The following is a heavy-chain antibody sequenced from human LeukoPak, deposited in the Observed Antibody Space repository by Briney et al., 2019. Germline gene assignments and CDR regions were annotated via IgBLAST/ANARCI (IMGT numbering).Heavy chain of an antibody. Sequence: SETLSLTCTVSGGSISSSGSYWAWIRQPPGKGLEWIANVYYNGDTYYNSSLNSRLTISADTSKDQFSLNLRSVTAADTAVYYCARLLSPGWFDPWGQGTLVTVSS. CDR2: VYYNGDT. J-gene: IGHJ5*02. D-gene: IGHD2/OR15-2a*01. CDR1: GGSISSSGSY. CDR3: ARLLSPGWFDP. V-gene: IGHV4-39*01.